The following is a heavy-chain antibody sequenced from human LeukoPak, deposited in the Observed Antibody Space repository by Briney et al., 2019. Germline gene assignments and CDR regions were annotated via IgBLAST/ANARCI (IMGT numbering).Heavy chain of an antibody. J-gene: IGHJ4*02. D-gene: IGHD6-19*01. CDR3: ARVAGSIDY. CDR2: MNPNSGYT. CDR1: VYTFTAYD. V-gene: IGHV1-8*03. Sequence: ASVKVSCKASVYTFTAYDINWVRQATGQGLEWMGWMNPNSGYTGYAQKFQGRVTITGDTSISTAYMELSSLRSEDTAVYYCARVAGSIDYWGQGTLVTVS.